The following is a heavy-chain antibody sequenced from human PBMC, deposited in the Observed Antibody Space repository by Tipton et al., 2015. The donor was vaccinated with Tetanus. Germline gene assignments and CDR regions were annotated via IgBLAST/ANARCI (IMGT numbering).Heavy chain of an antibody. V-gene: IGHV4-59*08. J-gene: IGHJ2*01. CDR3: GRHGGSYIAYWCFDL. D-gene: IGHD1-26*01. CDR2: IFHSGST. Sequence: LRFSCTVSGGSMSNNYWSWIRQPPGKGLEWIAYIFHSGSTNYSPSLKSRVAISMDTSRNQFSLRLTSVTATDSAVYYCGRHGGSYIAYWCFDLWGRGSLVTVSS. CDR1: GGSMSNNY.